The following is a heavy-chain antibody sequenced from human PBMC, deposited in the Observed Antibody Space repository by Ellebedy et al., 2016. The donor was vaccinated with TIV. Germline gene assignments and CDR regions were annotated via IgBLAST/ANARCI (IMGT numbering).Heavy chain of an antibody. Sequence: GGSLRLSCAASGFTFSNYWMTWVRQAPGKGLEWVANIKQDGSEKYYVDSVKGRFSISRDNAKNSLYVQMNSLRPEDTAVYYCARDQWLGRAYYFDYWGQGTLLTVSS. CDR1: GFTFSNYW. D-gene: IGHD6-19*01. J-gene: IGHJ4*02. CDR2: IKQDGSEK. V-gene: IGHV3-7*01. CDR3: ARDQWLGRAYYFDY.